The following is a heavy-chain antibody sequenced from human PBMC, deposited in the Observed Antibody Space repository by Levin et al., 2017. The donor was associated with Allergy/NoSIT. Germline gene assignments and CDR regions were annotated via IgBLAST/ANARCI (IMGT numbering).Heavy chain of an antibody. CDR1: GFTFSDHY. J-gene: IGHJ4*02. CDR2: VRKKPNSYTT. CDR3: SRSISVAGLYYFDY. V-gene: IGHV3-72*01. Sequence: GESLKISCTASGFTFSDHYMDWVRQAPGKGLEWVGRVRKKPNSYTTEYAASVKGRFIISRDDSKNSLYLQMNSLKSEDTAVYYCSRSISVAGLYYFDYWGQGTLVTVSS. D-gene: IGHD6-19*01.